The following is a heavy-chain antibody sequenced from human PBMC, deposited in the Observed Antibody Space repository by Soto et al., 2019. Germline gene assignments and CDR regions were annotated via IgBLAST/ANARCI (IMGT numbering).Heavy chain of an antibody. CDR2: ISVSGGST. CDR1: GFTFNSYA. D-gene: IGHD6-6*01. Sequence: EVQLLESGGGLVQPGGSLRLSCAASGFTFNSYAMTWVRQAPGKGLEWVSDISVSGGSTYYADSVKGRFTISRDNSKNTLSLQMNSLRAEDTAVYYCAKEYSSSVFSNDAFDIWGQGTMVTVSS. CDR3: AKEYSSSVFSNDAFDI. V-gene: IGHV3-23*01. J-gene: IGHJ3*02.